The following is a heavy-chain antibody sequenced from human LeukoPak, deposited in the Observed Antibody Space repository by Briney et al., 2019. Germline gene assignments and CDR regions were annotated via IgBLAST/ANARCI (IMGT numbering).Heavy chain of an antibody. D-gene: IGHD2-2*02. V-gene: IGHV5-51*01. CDR3: ARGPHAYTSSATLGSYNWFDP. J-gene: IGHJ5*02. Sequence: GESLKISCRGSAYSFPNYCIGWVRQMPGKGLEWMGIIYPGDSHTRYSPSLQDQVTISDDKSISTAYLQWSSLKASDTAMYYCARGPHAYTSSATLGSYNWFDPRGQGSLVTVSS. CDR2: IYPGDSHT. CDR1: AYSFPNYC.